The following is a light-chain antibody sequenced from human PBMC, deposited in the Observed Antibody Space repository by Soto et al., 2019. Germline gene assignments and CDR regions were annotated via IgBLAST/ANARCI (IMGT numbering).Light chain of an antibody. J-gene: IGKJ1*01. V-gene: IGKV3-15*01. Sequence: EIVMTQSPATLSVSPGERATLPCRASQSVGSNLAWYQKKPGQAPRLLIYGASSRATGIPARFSGSGSGTEFTLTISSLQSADFAVYYCQQYDNWWTFGQGTRVEIK. CDR2: GAS. CDR3: QQYDNWWT. CDR1: QSVGSN.